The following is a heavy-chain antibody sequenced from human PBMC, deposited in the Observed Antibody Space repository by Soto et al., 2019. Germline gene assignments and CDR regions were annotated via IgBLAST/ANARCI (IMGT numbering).Heavy chain of an antibody. J-gene: IGHJ4*02. D-gene: IGHD4-17*01. CDR3: AISPPTVAYFDY. CDR2: IYYSGST. V-gene: IGHV4-31*03. CDR1: GGSISSGGYY. Sequence: TLSLTCTVSGGSISSGGYYWSWIRQHPGKGLEWIGYIYYSGSTYYNPSLKSRVTISVDTSKNQFSLKLSSVTAADTAVYYCAISPPTVAYFDYCGQGTLVTVSS.